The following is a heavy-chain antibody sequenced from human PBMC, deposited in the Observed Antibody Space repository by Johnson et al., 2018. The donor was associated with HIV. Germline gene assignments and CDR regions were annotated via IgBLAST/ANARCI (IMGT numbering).Heavy chain of an antibody. CDR1: GFTFTSYT. Sequence: VQLVESGGGVVQPGRSLRLFCAVSGFTFTSYTMHWVRQAPGRGLEWVAVISYAGSNRYYADSVKGRFTISRDTSKDTLYLQMNSLRAEDTALYYCAREELRNEAFDIWGQGTMVTVSS. CDR2: ISYAGSNR. D-gene: IGHD1-26*01. V-gene: IGHV3-30*04. CDR3: AREELRNEAFDI. J-gene: IGHJ3*02.